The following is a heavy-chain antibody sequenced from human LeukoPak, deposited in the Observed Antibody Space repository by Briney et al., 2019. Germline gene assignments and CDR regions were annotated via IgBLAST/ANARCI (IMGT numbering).Heavy chain of an antibody. V-gene: IGHV3-30*13. CDR1: GFTFSSYS. Sequence: GGSLRLSCAASGFTFSSYSMNWVRQAPGKGLEWVAVIPYDGSNKYYADSVKGRFTISRENSKNRLYLQMNSLRAEDTAVYYCARPGGSGWAFDYWGQGTLVTVSS. CDR2: IPYDGSNK. D-gene: IGHD6-19*01. J-gene: IGHJ4*02. CDR3: ARPGGSGWAFDY.